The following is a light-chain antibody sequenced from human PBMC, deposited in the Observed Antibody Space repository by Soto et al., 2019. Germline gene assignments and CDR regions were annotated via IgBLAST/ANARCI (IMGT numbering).Light chain of an antibody. CDR1: QSLVYSDGNTY. CDR2: KVS. CDR3: MRGTREPEKYT. Sequence: DVVMTQSPLSLPVTLGQPASISCRSSQSLVYSDGNTYLNWFQQRPGQSPRRLIYKVSNRDSGVPDRFSGSGSGTDFTLKIIRVEAEDVGVSYCMRGTREPEKYTFGPGTKLEIK. V-gene: IGKV2-30*01. J-gene: IGKJ2*01.